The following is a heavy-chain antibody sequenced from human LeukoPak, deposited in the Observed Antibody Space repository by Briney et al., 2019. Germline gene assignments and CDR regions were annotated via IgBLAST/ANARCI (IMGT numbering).Heavy chain of an antibody. CDR3: ARPNITSYYDSRGYDAFDV. V-gene: IGHV5-51*01. D-gene: IGHD3-22*01. J-gene: IGHJ3*01. Sequence: GESLEISCKGSGYRFNAYWIAWVRQMPGKGLEWMGIIYPDDSDTRYSPSFQGQVTISADKSVRTAYLQWSSLKASDTAMYYCARPNITSYYDSRGYDAFDVWGQGTMVTVSS. CDR1: GYRFNAYW. CDR2: IYPDDSDT.